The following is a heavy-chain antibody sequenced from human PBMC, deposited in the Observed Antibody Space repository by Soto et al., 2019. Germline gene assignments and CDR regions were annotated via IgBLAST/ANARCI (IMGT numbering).Heavy chain of an antibody. J-gene: IGHJ5*02. Sequence: SETLSLTCAVYGGSFSGYYWSWIRQPPGKGLEWIGEINHSGSTNYNPSLKSRVTISVDTSKNQFSLKLSSVTAADTAVYYCARGGRDYDSSGYYPLGFDPWGHGTLVTVSS. V-gene: IGHV4-34*01. CDR1: GGSFSGYY. CDR2: INHSGST. D-gene: IGHD3-22*01. CDR3: ARGGRDYDSSGYYPLGFDP.